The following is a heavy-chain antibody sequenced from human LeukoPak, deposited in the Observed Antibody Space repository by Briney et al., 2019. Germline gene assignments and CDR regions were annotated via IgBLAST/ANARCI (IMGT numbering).Heavy chain of an antibody. CDR1: GFTFGDYT. J-gene: IGHJ4*02. V-gene: IGHV3-49*03. CDR3: TRDPPTRY. Sequence: GGSLRLSCTASGFTFGDYTITWIRQAPGKGLEWVGFIRKKADGGTPEYAASVKGRFIIPRDDSKSIAYLQMNSLKTDDTAVYYCTRDPPTRYWGQGTLVSVSS. CDR2: IRKKADGGTP. D-gene: IGHD1-26*01.